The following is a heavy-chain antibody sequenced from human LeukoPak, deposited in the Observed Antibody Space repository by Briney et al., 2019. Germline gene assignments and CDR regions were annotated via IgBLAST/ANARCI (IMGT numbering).Heavy chain of an antibody. V-gene: IGHV3-30*03. CDR3: ARTELRYFDWLLPGY. Sequence: SGGSLRLSCAASGFTFSSYWMHWVRQAPGKGLEWVAVISYDGSNKYYADSVKGRFTISRDNSKNTLYLQMNSLRAEDTAVYYCARTELRYFDWLLPGYWGQGTLVTVSS. CDR1: GFTFSSYW. J-gene: IGHJ4*02. D-gene: IGHD3-9*01. CDR2: ISYDGSNK.